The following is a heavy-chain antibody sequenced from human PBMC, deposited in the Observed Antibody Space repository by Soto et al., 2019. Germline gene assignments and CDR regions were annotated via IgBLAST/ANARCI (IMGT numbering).Heavy chain of an antibody. D-gene: IGHD2-21*02. J-gene: IGHJ4*02. V-gene: IGHV3-23*01. CDR1: GFTFSSYA. CDR2: ISGRGDST. Sequence: PGGSLRLSCAASGFTFSSYAMSWVRQAPGKGLEWVSAISGRGDSTNYADSVKGRFTISRDNSKNTLYLQMNSLGAEDTAVYYCAKTRACGGDCYFFDYWGQGTLVTVSS. CDR3: AKTRACGGDCYFFDY.